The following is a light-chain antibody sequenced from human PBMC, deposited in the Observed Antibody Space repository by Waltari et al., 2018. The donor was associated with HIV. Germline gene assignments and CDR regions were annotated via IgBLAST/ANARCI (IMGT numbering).Light chain of an antibody. J-gene: IGLJ3*02. CDR3: QSYDSRLSGSV. CDR1: SSNIGTGSD. Sequence: QSALTQPPSVSGAPGQRVTISCTGTSSNIGTGSDVHWYQQLPGTAPKLRIYANTNRPSGGPDRFSGSKSGTSASLAITGLQAEDEADYYCQSYDSRLSGSVFGGGTKLTVL. CDR2: ANT. V-gene: IGLV1-40*01.